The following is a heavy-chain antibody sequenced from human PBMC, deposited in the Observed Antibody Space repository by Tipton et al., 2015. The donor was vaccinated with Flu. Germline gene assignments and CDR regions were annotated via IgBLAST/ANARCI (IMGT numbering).Heavy chain of an antibody. D-gene: IGHD1-7*01. V-gene: IGHV4-4*07. J-gene: IGHJ4*02. Sequence: TLSLTCSVSGGSVNSYYWSWIRQPAGKGLEWIGRVYSSGDTTYNPSLKSRVIISVDTSKNQFSLQLTSVTAADTAVYYCARGSTGTTGGFGYWGRGTLVTVSS. CDR1: GGSVNSYY. CDR2: VYSSGDT. CDR3: ARGSTGTTGGFGY.